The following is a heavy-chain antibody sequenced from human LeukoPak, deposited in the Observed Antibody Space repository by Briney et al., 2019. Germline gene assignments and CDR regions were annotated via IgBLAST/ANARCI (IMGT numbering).Heavy chain of an antibody. CDR3: AREDGSGRPLDY. V-gene: IGHV4-4*07. CDR1: VGSISSYY. Sequence: SETLSLTCTVSVGSISSYYWSWIRQPAGKRLEWIGRIYISGTTNYNPSLTSRVTMSVDTSTNQFSLNLTSVTAAYSAVSHCAREDGSGRPLDYWGQRTLDTVSS. D-gene: IGHD6-19*01. CDR2: IYISGTT. J-gene: IGHJ4*02.